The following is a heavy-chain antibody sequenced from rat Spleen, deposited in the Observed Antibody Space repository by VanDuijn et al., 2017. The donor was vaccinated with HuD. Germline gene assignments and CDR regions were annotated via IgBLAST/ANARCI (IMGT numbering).Heavy chain of an antibody. Sequence: EVQLVESGGGLVQPGRSLKLSCAASGFTFSDYYMAWVRQTPTKGLEWVATISYDGSTTYYRDSVKGRFTISRDNAESTLYLQMDSLRSEATATYYCASLMYTPDYLGVIDAWGQGASVTVSS. CDR1: GFTFSDYY. CDR2: ISYDGSTT. V-gene: IGHV5-29*01. D-gene: IGHD1-6*01. J-gene: IGHJ4*01. CDR3: ASLMYTPDYLGVIDA.